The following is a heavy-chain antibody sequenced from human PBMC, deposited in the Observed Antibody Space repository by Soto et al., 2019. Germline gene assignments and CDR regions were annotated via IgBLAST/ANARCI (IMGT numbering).Heavy chain of an antibody. D-gene: IGHD3-22*01. J-gene: IGHJ5*02. CDR2: INPNSGGT. CDR1: GYAFTGYY. V-gene: IGHV1-2*02. Sequence: ASVKDSCKASGYAFTGYYMLWVRQAPGQGPEWMGWINPNSGGTNHAQKFRGRVTMTRDTSISTAHMELSRLRSDDTAVYYWARGYVIVVVENWFDPWG. CDR3: ARGYVIVVVENWFDP.